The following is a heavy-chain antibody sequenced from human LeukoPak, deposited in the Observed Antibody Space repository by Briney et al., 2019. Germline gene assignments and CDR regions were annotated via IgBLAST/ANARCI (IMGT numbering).Heavy chain of an antibody. J-gene: IGHJ5*02. CDR2: IYYSGST. CDR1: GGSISSSSYY. CDR3: ARVQMATWDGSSRKRWFDP. V-gene: IGHV4-39*07. Sequence: SETLSLTCTVSGGSISSSSYYWGWIRQPPGKGLEWIGSIYYSGSTYYNPSLKSRVTISVDTSKNQFSLKLSSVTAADTAVYYCARVQMATWDGSSRKRWFDPWGQGTLVTVSS. D-gene: IGHD5-24*01.